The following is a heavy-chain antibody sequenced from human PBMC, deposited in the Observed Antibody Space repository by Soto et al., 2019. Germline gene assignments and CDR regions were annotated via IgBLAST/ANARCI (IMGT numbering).Heavy chain of an antibody. V-gene: IGHV3-21*01. J-gene: IGHJ6*04. CDR1: GFTFSNYT. CDR2: ISRSNSYI. Sequence: GGSLRLSCAGSGFTFSNYTMNWVRQAPGKGLEWVSSISRSNSYIKYADSVKGRFTVSRDNAKNSLYLQMNSLRAEDTAVYYCARDDVLCDGGRCYGVPLDVWGKGTTVTVSS. CDR3: ARDDVLCDGGRCYGVPLDV. D-gene: IGHD2-15*01.